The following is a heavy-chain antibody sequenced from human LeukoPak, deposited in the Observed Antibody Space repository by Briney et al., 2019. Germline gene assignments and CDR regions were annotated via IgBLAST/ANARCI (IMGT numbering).Heavy chain of an antibody. V-gene: IGHV4-39*01. CDR2: ISYSGNS. D-gene: IGHD4-11*01. CDR3: ARLPTRPTIDY. CDR1: GGSFSSSSYY. Sequence: SETLSLTCTVSGGSFSSSSYYWGWIRQPPGKGLEWIGTISYSGNSFYNPSLKSRVTISVDTSKKQFSLKVTSVTAADTAIYYCARLPTRPTIDYWGQGTPVTVSS. J-gene: IGHJ4*02.